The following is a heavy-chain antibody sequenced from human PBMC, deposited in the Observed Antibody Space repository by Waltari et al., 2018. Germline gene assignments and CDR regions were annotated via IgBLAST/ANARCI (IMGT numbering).Heavy chain of an antibody. CDR1: GYTFTGYY. J-gene: IGHJ5*02. CDR2: INPNSGGT. CDR3: ARDHFSQMGPYCTGGVCYSIIPNWFDP. Sequence: QVQLVQSGAEVKKPGASVKVSCKASGYTFTGYYMHWVRQAPGQGLEWMGRINPNSGGTNYAQKFQGRVTMTRDTSISTAYMELSRLRSDDTAVYYCARDHFSQMGPYCTGGVCYSIIPNWFDPWGQGTLVTVSS. D-gene: IGHD2-8*02. V-gene: IGHV1-2*06.